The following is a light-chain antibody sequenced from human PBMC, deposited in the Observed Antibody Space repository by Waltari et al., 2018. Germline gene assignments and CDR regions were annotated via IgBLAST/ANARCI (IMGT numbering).Light chain of an antibody. CDR2: KDS. Sequence: SYELTQPPSVSVSPGQTAMITCSADTSPNQYAFWYQQKPGQAPVLVIYKDSERPSGIPERFSGSNSRNTATLTISRVEAGDEADYYCQVWDHGSDGGVFGGGTELIV. V-gene: IGLV3-25*02. CDR3: QVWDHGSDGGV. CDR1: TSPNQY. J-gene: IGLJ3*02.